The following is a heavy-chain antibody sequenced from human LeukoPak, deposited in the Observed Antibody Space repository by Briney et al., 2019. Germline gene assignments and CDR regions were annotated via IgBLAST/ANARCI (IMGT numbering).Heavy chain of an antibody. D-gene: IGHD4/OR15-4a*01. CDR2: IYYSGST. CDR3: ARDDYNMDNDY. CDR1: GGSISSYY. V-gene: IGHV4-59*01. Sequence: SETLSLTCTVSGGSISSYYWSWIRQPPGKGLEWIGYIYYSGSTNYNPSLKSRVTISVDTSKNQFSLKLSSVTAADTAVYYCARDDYNMDNDYWGQGTLVTVSS. J-gene: IGHJ4*02.